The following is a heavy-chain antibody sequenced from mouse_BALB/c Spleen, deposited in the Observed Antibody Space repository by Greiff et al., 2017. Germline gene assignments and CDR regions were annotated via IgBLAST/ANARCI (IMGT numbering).Heavy chain of an antibody. CDR1: GFTFSSYA. J-gene: IGHJ3*01. Sequence: EVNVVESGGGLVKPGGSLKLSCAASGFTFSSYAMSWVRQTPEKRLEWVASISSGGSTYYPDSVKGRFTISRDNARNILYLQMSSLRSEDTAMYYCARVGGGYYSLAYWGQGTLVTVSA. V-gene: IGHV5-6-5*01. CDR2: ISSGGST. CDR3: ARVGGGYYSLAY. D-gene: IGHD2-12*01.